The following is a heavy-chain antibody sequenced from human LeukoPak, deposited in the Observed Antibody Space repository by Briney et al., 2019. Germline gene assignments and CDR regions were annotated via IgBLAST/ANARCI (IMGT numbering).Heavy chain of an antibody. CDR2: IYYSGST. Sequence: SETLSLTCTVSGGSISSSSYYWGWIRQPPGKGLEWIGSIYYSGSTYYNPSLKSRVTISVDTSKNQFSLKLSSVTAADTAVYYCASERLWFGELSDYWGQGTLVTASS. CDR1: GGSISSSSYY. CDR3: ASERLWFGELSDY. D-gene: IGHD3-10*01. V-gene: IGHV4-39*01. J-gene: IGHJ4*02.